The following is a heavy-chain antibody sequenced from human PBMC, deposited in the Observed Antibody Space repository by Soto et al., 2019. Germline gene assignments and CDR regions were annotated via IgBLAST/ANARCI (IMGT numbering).Heavy chain of an antibody. CDR2: ISWNSGSI. J-gene: IGHJ4*02. V-gene: IGHV3-9*01. CDR3: AKDSSGGAGGTDY. CDR1: GFTFDDYA. Sequence: EVQLVESGGGLVQPGRSLRLSCAASGFTFDDYAMHWVRQAPGKGLEWVSGISWNSGSIGYADSVKGRFTISRDNAKNSLYLQMNSLRAEDTALCYCAKDSSGGAGGTDYWGQGTLVTVSS. D-gene: IGHD6-19*01.